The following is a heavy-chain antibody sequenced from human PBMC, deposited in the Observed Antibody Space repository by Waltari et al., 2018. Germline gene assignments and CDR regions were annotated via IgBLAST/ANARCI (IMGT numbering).Heavy chain of an antibody. CDR3: ARQFSSGWYSEY. CDR2: INHSEST. Sequence: QVQLQQWGAGLWKPSETLSLPCSVYGGSFSGYSWGWICQSPGKGLEWMGEINHSESTNSNPSLKSRVTRSVDTSKNQFSLKVSSVTAADTAVYYCARQFSSGWYSEYWGQGTLVTVSS. V-gene: IGHV4-34*01. CDR1: GGSFSGYS. J-gene: IGHJ4*02. D-gene: IGHD6-19*01.